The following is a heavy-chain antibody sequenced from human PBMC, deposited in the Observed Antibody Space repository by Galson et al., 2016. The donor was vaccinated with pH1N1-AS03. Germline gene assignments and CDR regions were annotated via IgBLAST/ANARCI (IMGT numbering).Heavy chain of an antibody. V-gene: IGHV3-13*01. J-gene: IGHJ6*02. CDR1: GFTFSSHD. D-gene: IGHD3-10*01. Sequence: SLRLSCAGAGFTFSSHDMYWVRQPPGKGLEWVSASGTAGDTYYAGSVKGRFTISRENAKNSLYLQMNSLRAGDTAVDYCARGKEGYFYGMDVWGQGTMVTVSS. CDR2: SGTAGDT. CDR3: ARGKEGYFYGMDV.